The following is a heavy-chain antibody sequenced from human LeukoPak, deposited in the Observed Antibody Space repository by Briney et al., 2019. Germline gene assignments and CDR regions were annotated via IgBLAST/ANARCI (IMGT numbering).Heavy chain of an antibody. CDR3: TRGCGGSPGCYIIDN. J-gene: IGHJ4*02. V-gene: IGHV3-33*01. Sequence: PGGSLRLSCEASGFTFSSHGMHWVRQAPGKGLEWVAVIWNDGSYKYYADSVEGRFTVSRDNSKNTLYLQMDSLGAEDTALYYCTRGCGGSPGCYIIDNWGQGTLVTVSS. CDR2: IWNDGSYK. CDR1: GFTFSSHG. D-gene: IGHD2-21*01.